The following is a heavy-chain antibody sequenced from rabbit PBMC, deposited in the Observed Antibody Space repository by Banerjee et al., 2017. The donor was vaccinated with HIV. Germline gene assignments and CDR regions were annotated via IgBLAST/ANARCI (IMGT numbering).Heavy chain of an antibody. CDR3: AREESDGGGHLKL. V-gene: IGHV1S45*01. D-gene: IGHD2-1*01. CDR1: GIDFSIHYY. CDR2: IGTVTGST. Sequence: QEQLVESGGGLVQPGGTLTLTCKASGIDFSIHYYMCWVRQAPGKGLEWIGCIGTVTGSTYYASWAKGRFTISKTSTTVTLQMTSLTAADTATYFCAREESDGGGHLKLWGQGTLVTVS. J-gene: IGHJ3*01.